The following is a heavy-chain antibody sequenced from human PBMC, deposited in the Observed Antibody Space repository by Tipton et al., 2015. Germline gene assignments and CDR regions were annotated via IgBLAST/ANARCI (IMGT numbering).Heavy chain of an antibody. CDR3: AKILLSPQFDY. CDR1: GFTFSSYE. Sequence: SLRLSCAASGFTFSSYEMNWVRQAPGKGLEWVSYISSSGSTIYYADSVKGRFTISRDNSKNTLYLQMNSLRAEDTAIYYCAKILLSPQFDYWGQGTLVTVSS. D-gene: IGHD3-9*01. J-gene: IGHJ4*02. V-gene: IGHV3-48*03. CDR2: ISSSGSTI.